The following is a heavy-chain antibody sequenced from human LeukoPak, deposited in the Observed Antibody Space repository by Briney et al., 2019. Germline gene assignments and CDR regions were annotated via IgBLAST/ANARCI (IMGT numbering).Heavy chain of an antibody. V-gene: IGHV4-31*03. CDR2: IYYSGST. Sequence: PSETLSLTCTVSGGSISSGGYYWSWIRQHPGKGREWIGYIYYSGSTYYNPSLKSRVTISVDTSKNQFSLKLSSVTAADTAVYYCARMGIPAAIHYYYGMDVWGQGTTVTVSS. CDR3: ARMGIPAAIHYYYGMDV. CDR1: GGSISSGGYY. J-gene: IGHJ6*02. D-gene: IGHD2-2*01.